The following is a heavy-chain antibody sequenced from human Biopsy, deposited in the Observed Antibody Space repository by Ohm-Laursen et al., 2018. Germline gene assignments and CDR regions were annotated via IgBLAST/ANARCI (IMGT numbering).Heavy chain of an antibody. CDR1: GFTFSNYA. CDR2: ISASSSYI. CDR3: ATELLPPGVGGPWLDS. D-gene: IGHD3-16*01. V-gene: IGHV3-21*06. J-gene: IGHJ5*01. Sequence: SLRLSCAASGFTFSNYAMTWVRQAPGKGLEWVSSISASSSYIHYADSVRGRFTVSRDNAKNLLYLQMNSLRAADTAIYYCATELLPPGVGGPWLDSWGQGTPVTVSS.